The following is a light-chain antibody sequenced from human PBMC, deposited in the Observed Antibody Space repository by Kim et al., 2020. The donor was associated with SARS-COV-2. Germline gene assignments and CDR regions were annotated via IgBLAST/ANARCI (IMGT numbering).Light chain of an antibody. Sequence: GQRVTISWSGSSSNIGSNNVNWYPQLPGTAPELLIYTNNQRPSGVPDRFSGSKSGTSASLAISGLQSEDEADYYCAAWDDSLNGHVFGTGTKVTVL. CDR2: TNN. J-gene: IGLJ1*01. CDR1: SSNIGSNN. V-gene: IGLV1-44*01. CDR3: AAWDDSLNGHV.